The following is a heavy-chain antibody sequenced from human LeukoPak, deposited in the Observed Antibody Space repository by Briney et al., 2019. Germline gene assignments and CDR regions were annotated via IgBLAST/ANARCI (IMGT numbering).Heavy chain of an antibody. Sequence: ASVKVSCKASGGTFISYAISWVRQAPGQGLEWMGGIIPIFGTANYAQKFQGRVTITADESTSTAYMELSSLRSEDTAVYYCARYYSGWYYFDYWGQGTLVTVSS. CDR2: IIPIFGTA. D-gene: IGHD6-19*01. CDR1: GGTFISYA. CDR3: ARYYSGWYYFDY. J-gene: IGHJ4*02. V-gene: IGHV1-69*13.